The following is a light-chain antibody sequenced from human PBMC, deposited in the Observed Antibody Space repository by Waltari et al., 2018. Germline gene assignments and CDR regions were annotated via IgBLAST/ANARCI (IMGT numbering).Light chain of an antibody. CDR1: QSVLYSSNNKNY. CDR3: QHYYRTPYT. J-gene: IGKJ2*01. Sequence: DIVMTQSPDSLAVSLGERATINCESSQSVLYSSNNKNYLAWYQQKPGQPPKLLIYWASTRESGVPDRFSGSGSETDFTLTISSLQAEDAAVYYCQHYYRTPYTFGQGTKLEIK. V-gene: IGKV4-1*01. CDR2: WAS.